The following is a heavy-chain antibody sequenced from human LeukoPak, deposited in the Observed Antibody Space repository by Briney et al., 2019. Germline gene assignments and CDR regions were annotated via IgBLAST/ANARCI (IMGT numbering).Heavy chain of an antibody. D-gene: IGHD6-19*01. J-gene: IGHJ4*02. CDR1: GGSISSYY. V-gene: IGHV4-59*01. Sequence: SETQSLTCTVSGGSISSYYWSWIRQPPGKGLEWIGYIYGSGYTNYNPSLKSRVTMSIDTSKNHFSLKLTSVTAADTATYYCARETSLAGFASGLGFNYWGQGILVTVSS. CDR2: IYGSGYT. CDR3: ARETSLAGFASGLGFNY.